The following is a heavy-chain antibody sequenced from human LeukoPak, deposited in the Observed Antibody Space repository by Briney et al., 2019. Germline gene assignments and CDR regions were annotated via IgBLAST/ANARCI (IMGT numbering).Heavy chain of an antibody. CDR2: IYYNGIT. J-gene: IGHJ4*02. V-gene: IGHV4-39*01. D-gene: IGHD4-17*01. CDR3: ARDHGDFVQHD. Sequence: KPSETLSLTCTVSGDSISSGNFYWGWIREPPGKLLQWIGSIYYNGITHYTPSLESRVTISADRSTNEFSLKLRSVTAADTAMYYCARDHGDFVQHDWGQGTLVTVSS. CDR1: GDSISSGNFY.